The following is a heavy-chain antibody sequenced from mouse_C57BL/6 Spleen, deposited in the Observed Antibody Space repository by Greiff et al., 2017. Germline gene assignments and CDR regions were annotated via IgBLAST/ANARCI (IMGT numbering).Heavy chain of an antibody. Sequence: QVQLQQPGAELVKPGASVKLSCKASGYTFTSYWMHWVKQRPGQGLEWIGMIHPNSGSTNYNEKFKSKATLTVDKSSSTAYMQLSSLTSEDSAVYYCARDYYGSSDVAYWGQGTLVTVSA. V-gene: IGHV1-64*01. CDR3: ARDYYGSSDVAY. D-gene: IGHD1-1*01. CDR2: IHPNSGST. CDR1: GYTFTSYW. J-gene: IGHJ3*01.